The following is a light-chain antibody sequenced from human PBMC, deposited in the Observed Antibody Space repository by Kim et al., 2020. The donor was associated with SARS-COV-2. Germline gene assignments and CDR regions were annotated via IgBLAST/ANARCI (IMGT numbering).Light chain of an antibody. CDR2: EDS. CDR3: QSYDNGNQV. V-gene: IGLV6-57*02. CDR1: SGSIARND. Sequence: GKTVTISCTGSSGSIARNDVQWYQQRPGSAPTTVIYEDSKRPSGVPDRFSGSIDTASNSSSLTISGLKTEDEADYYCQSYDNGNQVFGGGTQLTVL. J-gene: IGLJ3*02.